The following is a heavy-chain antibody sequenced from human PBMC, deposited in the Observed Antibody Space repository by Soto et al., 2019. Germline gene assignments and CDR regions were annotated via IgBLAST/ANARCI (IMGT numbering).Heavy chain of an antibody. Sequence: GGSLRLSCSASGFTFIAYSIHFCRLSPFKCLEHVSTVSSGGGSTFYADSVKGRFTISRDNSKNTLYLQMARLRPEDTAVYYCAKNRYCSSTSCFDFSYGLDVWGQGTTVTVSS. CDR1: GFTFIAYS. V-gene: IGHV3-64D*06. J-gene: IGHJ6*02. CDR3: AKNRYCSSTSCFDFSYGLDV. D-gene: IGHD2-2*01. CDR2: VSSGGGST.